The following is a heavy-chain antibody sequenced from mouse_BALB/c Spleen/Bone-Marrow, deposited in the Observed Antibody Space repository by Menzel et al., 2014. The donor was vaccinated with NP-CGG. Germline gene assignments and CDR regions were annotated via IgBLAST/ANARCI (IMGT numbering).Heavy chain of an antibody. D-gene: IGHD2-1*01. V-gene: IGHV5-6-3*01. CDR1: GFTFSSYG. J-gene: IGHJ2*01. CDR2: INSNGGST. CDR3: ARGNYGNYVDYFDY. Sequence: EVNVVESGGGLVQPGGSLELSCAASGFTFSSYGMSWVRQTPDKRLELVASINSNGGSTYYPDSVKGRFTISRDNAKNTLSLQMSSLKSEDTAMYYCARGNYGNYVDYFDYWGQGTTLTVSS.